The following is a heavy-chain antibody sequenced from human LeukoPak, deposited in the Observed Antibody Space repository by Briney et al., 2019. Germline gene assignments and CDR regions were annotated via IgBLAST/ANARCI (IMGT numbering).Heavy chain of an antibody. D-gene: IGHD6-6*01. CDR3: ARQLGNYYRAFDF. CDR2: INPASAGA. Sequence: ASVTVSCKPSGYTFTNYYIHWVRQAPGQGPEWVGWINPASAGAAFAPKFQGRVSMTWDSSITTAFMDLTSLRSDDMAIYYCARQLGNYYRAFDFWGQGTLVTVSS. CDR1: GYTFTNYY. V-gene: IGHV1-2*02. J-gene: IGHJ4*02.